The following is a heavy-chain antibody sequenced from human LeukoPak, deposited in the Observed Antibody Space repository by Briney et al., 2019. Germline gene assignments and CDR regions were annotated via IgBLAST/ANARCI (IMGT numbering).Heavy chain of an antibody. J-gene: IGHJ2*01. CDR2: IYYSGST. D-gene: IGHD6-19*01. V-gene: IGHV4-30-4*08. CDR3: ARDQAVAGTWNWYFDL. Sequence: PSETLSLTCTVSGGSINSGDYYWSWIRQPPGKGLEWIGYIYYSGSTYYNPSLKSRVTISVDTSKNQFSLKLSSVTAADTAVYYCARDQAVAGTWNWYFDLWGRGTLVTVSS. CDR1: GGSINSGDYY.